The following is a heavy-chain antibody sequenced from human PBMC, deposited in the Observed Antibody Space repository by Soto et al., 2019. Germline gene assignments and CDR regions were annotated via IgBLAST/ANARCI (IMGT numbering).Heavy chain of an antibody. CDR1: GGSISSSSYY. V-gene: IGHV4-39*01. J-gene: IGHJ5*02. CDR2: IYYSGST. Sequence: SETLSLTCTVSGGSISSSSYYWGWIRQPPGKGLEWIGSIYYSGSTYYDPSLKSRVTISVDTSKNQFSLKLSSVTAADTAVYYCARGRNWFDPWGQGTLVTVSS. CDR3: ARGRNWFDP.